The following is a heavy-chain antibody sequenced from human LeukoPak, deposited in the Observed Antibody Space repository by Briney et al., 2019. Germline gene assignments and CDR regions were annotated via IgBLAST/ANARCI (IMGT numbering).Heavy chain of an antibody. CDR1: GFTFSDYY. Sequence: PGGSLRLSCAASGFTFSDYYMSWIRQAPGKGLEWVSYISSSGSTIYYADSVKGRFTISRDNSKNTLYLQMNSLRAEDAAVYYCARVRIVGAPVRVYYGMDVWGQGTTVTVSS. CDR2: ISSSGSTI. D-gene: IGHD1-26*01. J-gene: IGHJ6*02. CDR3: ARVRIVGAPVRVYYGMDV. V-gene: IGHV3-11*04.